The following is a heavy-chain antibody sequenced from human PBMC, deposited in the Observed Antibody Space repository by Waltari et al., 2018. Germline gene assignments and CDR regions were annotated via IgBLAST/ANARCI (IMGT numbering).Heavy chain of an antibody. V-gene: IGHV1-69*01. CDR2: MIPTFGTA. Sequence: QVQLVQSGAEVKKPGSSVKVSCKASGGTFSSYAISWVRQAPGQGLEGMGGMIPTFGTANYEQKCRGRGTITADESTSTAYMELSSLRSEDTAVYYCAGVVGVGSDGVFDYWGQGTLVTVSS. CDR3: AGVVGVGSDGVFDY. CDR1: GGTFSSYA. J-gene: IGHJ4*02. D-gene: IGHD3-16*01.